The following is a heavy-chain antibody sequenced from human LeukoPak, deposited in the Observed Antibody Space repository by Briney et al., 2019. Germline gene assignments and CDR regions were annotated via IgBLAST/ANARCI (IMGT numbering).Heavy chain of an antibody. J-gene: IGHJ4*02. CDR2: ISYDGSNK. CDR1: GFTFSSYA. D-gene: IGHD3-10*01. V-gene: IGHV3-30-3*01. Sequence: GGSLRLSCAASGFTFSSYAMHWVRQAPGKGLEWVAVISYDGSNKYYADSVKGRFTISRDNSKNTLYLQMNRLRAEDTAVYYCARTYYYGSGSYYKGYFDYWGQGTLVTVSS. CDR3: ARTYYYGSGSYYKGYFDY.